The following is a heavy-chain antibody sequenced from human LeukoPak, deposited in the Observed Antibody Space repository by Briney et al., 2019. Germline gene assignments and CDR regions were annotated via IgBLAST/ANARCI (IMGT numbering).Heavy chain of an antibody. V-gene: IGHV4-34*01. J-gene: IGHJ4*02. D-gene: IGHD2-2*01. CDR1: GGSFSGYY. Sequence: PSETLSLTCAVYGGSFSGYYWSWIRQPPGKGLEWIGEINHSGSTNYNPSLKSQVTIPVDTSKNQFSLKLSSVTAADTAAYYCARGRVPAAITFDYWGQGTLVTVSS. CDR2: INHSGST. CDR3: ARGRVPAAITFDY.